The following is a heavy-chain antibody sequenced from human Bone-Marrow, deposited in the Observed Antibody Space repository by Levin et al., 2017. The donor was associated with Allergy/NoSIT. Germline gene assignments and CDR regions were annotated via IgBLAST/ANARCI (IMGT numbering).Heavy chain of an antibody. J-gene: IGHJ5*02. CDR3: AKEGIVVVPAATIKGWFDP. V-gene: IGHV3-23*01. Sequence: PGGSLRLSCAASGFTFSSYAMSWVRQAPGKGLEWVSAISGSGGSTYYADSVKGRFTISRDNSKNTLYLQMNSLRAEDTAVYYCAKEGIVVVPAATIKGWFDPWGQGTLVTVSS. CDR1: GFTFSSYA. D-gene: IGHD2-2*01. CDR2: ISGSGGST.